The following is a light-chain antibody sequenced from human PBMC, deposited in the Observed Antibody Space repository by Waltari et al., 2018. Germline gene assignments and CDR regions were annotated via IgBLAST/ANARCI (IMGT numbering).Light chain of an antibody. V-gene: IGLV2-14*01. Sequence: QSALTQPASVSGSPGQSITISCSGTDSDVGAYDFVSWYQQHPGKAPHLILYEVSNRPSGISNPFSASKSGNTASLTISVLQAEDEADYYCSSYTTSSAPGVFGTGTRVTVL. CDR2: EVS. J-gene: IGLJ1*01. CDR1: DSDVGAYDF. CDR3: SSYTTSSAPGV.